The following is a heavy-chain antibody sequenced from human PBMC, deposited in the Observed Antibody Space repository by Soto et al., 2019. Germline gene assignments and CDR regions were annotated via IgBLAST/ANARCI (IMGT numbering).Heavy chain of an antibody. J-gene: IGHJ6*02. CDR3: ARGDQEDTAGVIGARPGEYGVDV. V-gene: IGHV3-30-3*01. CDR1: GFTFRIYA. Sequence: QVQLVETGGGVGQPRRSLRLSCAASGFTFRIYAMHWVLHAPGKGLECVAGIAYDGSNKFYRDYVKGRFTISRDNSKNTLYLQINSLRYEDTAVYYCARGDQEDTAGVIGARPGEYGVDVWGQGTTVTVSS. CDR2: IAYDGSNK. D-gene: IGHD2-21*01.